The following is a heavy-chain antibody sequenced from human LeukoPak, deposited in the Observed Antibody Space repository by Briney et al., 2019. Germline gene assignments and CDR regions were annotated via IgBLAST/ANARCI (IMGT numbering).Heavy chain of an antibody. J-gene: IGHJ5*02. CDR2: IYYNGYT. CDR3: ARQGGDTMVRGVVRDWFDP. V-gene: IGHV4-39*01. Sequence: SETLSLTCTVSGDSISSSIYYWGWIRQPPGKGLEWIGCIYYNGYTYYTSSLKSRVTIFVDTSKNQFSLKLISVTAADTAVYYCARQGGDTMVRGVVRDWFDPWGQGTLVTISS. CDR1: GDSISSSIYY. D-gene: IGHD3-10*01.